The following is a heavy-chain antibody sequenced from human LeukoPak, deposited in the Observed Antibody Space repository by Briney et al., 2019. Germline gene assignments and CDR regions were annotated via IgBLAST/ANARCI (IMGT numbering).Heavy chain of an antibody. Sequence: GESLQISCQGFGSSFTTYWIGWVRQTPGKGLEWMGIVYPGGSITHYSPSFQGQVTISADKSTSTACLQWSSLKASDTAMYYCACRKYFSTWSDPWGQGTLVTVSS. V-gene: IGHV5-51*01. CDR1: GSSFTTYW. CDR3: ACRKYFSTWSDP. J-gene: IGHJ5*02. CDR2: VYPGGSIT. D-gene: IGHD1-14*01.